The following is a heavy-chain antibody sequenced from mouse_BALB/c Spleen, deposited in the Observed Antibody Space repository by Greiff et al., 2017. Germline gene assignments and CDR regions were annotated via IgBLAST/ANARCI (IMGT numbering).Heavy chain of an antibody. D-gene: IGHD2-3*01. Sequence: QVQLQQSGAELVRPGTSVKISCKASGYTFTNYWLGWVKQRPGHGLEWIGDIYPGGGYTNYNEKFKGKATLTADTSSSTAYMQLSSLTSEDSAVYFCARSDGERYYFDYWGQGTTLTVSA. CDR2: IYPGGGYT. V-gene: IGHV1-63*02. CDR3: ARSDGERYYFDY. J-gene: IGHJ2*01. CDR1: GYTFTNYW.